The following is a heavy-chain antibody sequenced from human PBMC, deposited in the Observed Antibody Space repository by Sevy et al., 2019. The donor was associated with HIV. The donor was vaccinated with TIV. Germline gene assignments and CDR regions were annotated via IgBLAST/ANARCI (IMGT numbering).Heavy chain of an antibody. CDR3: VREVAPYLNISYCSGNNCFYNWFDP. D-gene: IGHD2-15*01. V-gene: IGHV3-30-3*01. J-gene: IGHJ5*02. Sequence: GGSLRLSCAASGFTFNDYALHWVRQAPGKGLEWVAIISSDGDNTYYANTVKGRFTITRDNSKNTVYLQMNSLRPEDTAFYYCVREVAPYLNISYCSGNNCFYNWFDPWGQGTLVTVSS. CDR1: GFTFNDYA. CDR2: ISSDGDNT.